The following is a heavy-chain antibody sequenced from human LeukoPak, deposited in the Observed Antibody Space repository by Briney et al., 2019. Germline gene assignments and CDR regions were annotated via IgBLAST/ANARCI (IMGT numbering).Heavy chain of an antibody. Sequence: GGSLRLSSAASGFTVNDAWMSWVRQAPGKGLEWVGRIKNRAGGGSTDYAAPVKGRFTISRDDSKNTLYLQMNSLKPEDTAVYYCASEDPWLPVKEITFWGQGALVTVSS. CDR2: IKNRAGGGST. CDR3: ASEDPWLPVKEITF. D-gene: IGHD5-12*01. J-gene: IGHJ4*02. CDR1: GFTVNDAW. V-gene: IGHV3-15*01.